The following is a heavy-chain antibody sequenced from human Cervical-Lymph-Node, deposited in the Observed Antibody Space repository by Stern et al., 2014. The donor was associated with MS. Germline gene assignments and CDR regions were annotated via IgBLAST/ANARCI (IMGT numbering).Heavy chain of an antibody. V-gene: IGHV1-69*01. CDR3: ARRDYYDSSGYYGDAFDI. J-gene: IGHJ3*02. CDR1: GGTFSSYA. Sequence: EQLVESGAEVKKPGSSVKVSCKASGGTFSSYAITWVRQAPGRGLEWMGEIIPMFATTKYAQKFQGRVTIIADGSTTTAYMELSSLRSEDTAVYYCARRDYYDSSGYYGDAFDIWGQGTMVTVSS. CDR2: IIPMFATT. D-gene: IGHD3-22*01.